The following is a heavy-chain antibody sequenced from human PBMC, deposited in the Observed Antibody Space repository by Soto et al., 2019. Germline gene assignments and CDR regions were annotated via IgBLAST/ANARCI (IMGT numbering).Heavy chain of an antibody. CDR1: GFIFSGYS. V-gene: IGHV3-30-3*01. CDR3: VRASDGYYAFDY. J-gene: IGHJ4*02. D-gene: IGHD3-3*01. CDR2: ISYDGNNK. Sequence: QVQLVESGGGVVQPGRSLRLSCAASGFIFSGYSMHWVRQAPGKGLEWVAVISYDGNNKNYADSVKGRFTISRDSSKSTLNLQMNSLRAEDTAVYYCVRASDGYYAFDYWGQGTLVTVSS.